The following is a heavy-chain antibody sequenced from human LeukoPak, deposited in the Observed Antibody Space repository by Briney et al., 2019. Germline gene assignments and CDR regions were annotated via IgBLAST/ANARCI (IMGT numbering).Heavy chain of an antibody. Sequence: GGSLRLSCVASGFTFSSSWMTWVRQAPGKGLEWVANIKQDGRETYYVDSVQGRFTISRDNAKNSLYLQMNSLRVEDTAIYYCARPGLYCSGRSCYPFENWGQGNLVTVSS. CDR3: ARPGLYCSGRSCYPFEN. J-gene: IGHJ4*02. CDR2: IKQDGRET. V-gene: IGHV3-7*03. D-gene: IGHD2-15*01. CDR1: GFTFSSSW.